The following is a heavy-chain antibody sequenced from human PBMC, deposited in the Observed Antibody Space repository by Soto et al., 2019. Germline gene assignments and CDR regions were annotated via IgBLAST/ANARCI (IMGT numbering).Heavy chain of an antibody. CDR2: IYYSGST. CDR1: GGSISSGGYY. D-gene: IGHD6-19*01. J-gene: IGHJ6*02. V-gene: IGHV4-31*03. CDR3: ARDFTDSSGPTLGMGV. Sequence: SETLSLTCTVSGGSISSGGYYWSWIRQHPGKGLEWIGYIYYSGSTYYNPSLKSRVTISVDTSKSQFSLKLSSGTAADTAVYYCARDFTDSSGPTLGMGVWGQGTTVTVSS.